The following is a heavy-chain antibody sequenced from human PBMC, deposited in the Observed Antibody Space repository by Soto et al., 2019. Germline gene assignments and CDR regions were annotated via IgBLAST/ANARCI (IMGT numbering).Heavy chain of an antibody. D-gene: IGHD2-2*01. V-gene: IGHV3-48*03. CDR1: RFTFSTYE. Sequence: LRLSFVASRFTFSTYEMHWVRQAPGKGLEWVSYISSGGSTVYYADSVKGRFTISRDNTRNSLYLQMNSLRDEDTALYYCVRYCSTTLCNGVATRTFDYWGQGTLVTVSS. CDR3: VRYCSTTLCNGVATRTFDY. J-gene: IGHJ4*02. CDR2: ISSGGSTV.